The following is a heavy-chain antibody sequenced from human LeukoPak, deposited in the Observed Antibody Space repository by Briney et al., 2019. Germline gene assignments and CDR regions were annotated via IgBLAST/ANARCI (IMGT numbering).Heavy chain of an antibody. CDR2: SSSRSSTI. J-gene: IGHJ6*02. Sequence: GGSLRLSCARSGFTFHSYSMNWVWQAPGKGLEWVSYSSSRSSTIYYADSVKGRFTIFRDNAKNSLYLQMNSLRDEDTAVYYCARVWDYDILTGRHYYYYGMDVWGQGTTVTVSS. CDR1: GFTFHSYS. D-gene: IGHD3-9*01. CDR3: ARVWDYDILTGRHYYYYGMDV. V-gene: IGHV3-48*02.